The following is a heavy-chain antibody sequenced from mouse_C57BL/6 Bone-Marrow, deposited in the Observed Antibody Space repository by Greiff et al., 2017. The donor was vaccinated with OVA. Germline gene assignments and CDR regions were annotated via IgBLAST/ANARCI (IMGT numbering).Heavy chain of an antibody. CDR3: ARKGSNYVGRGAMDY. Sequence: QVQLQQPGAELVKPGASVKLSCKASGYTFTSYWMHWVKQRPGQGLEWIGMIHPNSGSTNYNEKFKSKATLTVDKSSSTAYMQLSSLTSEDSAVYYCARKGSNYVGRGAMDYWGQGTSVTVSS. CDR2: IHPNSGST. D-gene: IGHD2-5*01. V-gene: IGHV1-64*01. CDR1: GYTFTSYW. J-gene: IGHJ4*01.